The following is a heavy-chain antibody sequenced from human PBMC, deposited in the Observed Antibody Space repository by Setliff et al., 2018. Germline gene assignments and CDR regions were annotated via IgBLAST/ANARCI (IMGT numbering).Heavy chain of an antibody. Sequence: GASVKVSCKASGYTFTSYGISWVRQAPGQGLEWMGWISAYNGNTNYAQKLQGRVTMTTDTSTSTAYMELRSLRSEDTAVYYCARGSLSWSQLDRGNWFDPWGQGTLVTVSS. V-gene: IGHV1-18*01. D-gene: IGHD6-13*01. CDR1: GYTFTSYG. CDR3: ARGSLSWSQLDRGNWFDP. J-gene: IGHJ5*02. CDR2: ISAYNGNT.